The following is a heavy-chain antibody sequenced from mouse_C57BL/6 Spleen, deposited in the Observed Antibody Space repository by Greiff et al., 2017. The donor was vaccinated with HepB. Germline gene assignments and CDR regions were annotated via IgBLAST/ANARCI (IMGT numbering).Heavy chain of an antibody. D-gene: IGHD1-1*01. CDR1: GYTFTSYW. V-gene: IGHV1-52*01. J-gene: IGHJ4*01. CDR2: IDPSDSET. CDR3: ARSTTVWDAMDY. Sequence: VQLQQPGAELVRPGSSVKLSCKASGYTFTSYWMHWVKQRPIQGLEWIGNIDPSDSETHYNQKFKDKATLTVDKSSTTAYMQLSSLTSEDSAVYYCARSTTVWDAMDYWGQGTSVTVSS.